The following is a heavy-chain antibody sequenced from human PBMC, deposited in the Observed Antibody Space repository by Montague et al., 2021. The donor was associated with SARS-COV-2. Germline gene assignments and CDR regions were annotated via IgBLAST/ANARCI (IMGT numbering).Heavy chain of an antibody. Sequence: SETLSLTCAVYRGSFSGFFWTWIRQAPGRGLEWIGEITDEGKTNYSPSLKARVAMSVDTSKNQISLALRSVTAADTAVYYCARGRPVRGNLRQFEWLTSGAIDIWGQGTMVTVSS. J-gene: IGHJ3*02. CDR1: RGSFSGFF. V-gene: IGHV4-34*01. D-gene: IGHD3-16*01. CDR3: ARGRPVRGNLRQFEWLTSGAIDI. CDR2: ITDEGKT.